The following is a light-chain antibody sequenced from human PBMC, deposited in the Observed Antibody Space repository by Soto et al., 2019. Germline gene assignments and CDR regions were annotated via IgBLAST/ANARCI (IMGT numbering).Light chain of an antibody. CDR2: AAS. J-gene: IGKJ1*01. CDR3: LQDYNDPRT. Sequence: AIQMTQSPSSLSASVGDRVTITCRASQGIRTDLGWYQQKPGRAPKLLIYAASSFQSGVPSRFSGSGSGTDFTLTISSLQPEDFATYYCLQDYNDPRTFGQGTKVEIK. CDR1: QGIRTD. V-gene: IGKV1-6*01.